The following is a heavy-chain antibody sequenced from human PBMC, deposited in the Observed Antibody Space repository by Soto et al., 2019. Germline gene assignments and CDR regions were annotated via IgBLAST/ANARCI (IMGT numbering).Heavy chain of an antibody. J-gene: IGHJ3*02. D-gene: IGHD4-17*01. CDR1: GGSISSSSYY. Sequence: SETLSLTCTVSGGSISSSSYYWGWIRQPPGKGLEWIGSIYYSGSTYYNPSLKSRVTISVDTSKNQFSLKLSSVTAADTAAYYCARRTTVVTPLVAFDIWGQGTMVTVSS. CDR3: ARRTTVVTPLVAFDI. V-gene: IGHV4-39*01. CDR2: IYYSGST.